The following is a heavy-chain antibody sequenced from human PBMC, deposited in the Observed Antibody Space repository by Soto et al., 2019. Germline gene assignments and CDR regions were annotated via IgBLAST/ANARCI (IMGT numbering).Heavy chain of an antibody. V-gene: IGHV4-39*01. J-gene: IGHJ4*02. CDR3: ARLEGLATISYYFDF. CDR1: GDSINSDKYY. Sequence: SETLSLTCSVSGDSINSDKYYWGWIRQPPGKGLEWIGSVYFRGNTYYNPSLQTRVTISLDKSKSQFSLKLNSVTAADSAVYFCARLEGLATISYYFDFWGQGALVTVSS. D-gene: IGHD3-9*01. CDR2: VYFRGNT.